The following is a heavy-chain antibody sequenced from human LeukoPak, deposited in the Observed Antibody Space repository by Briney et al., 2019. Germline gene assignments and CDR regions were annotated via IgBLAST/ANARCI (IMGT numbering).Heavy chain of an antibody. CDR2: ISGSGGST. CDR1: GFTFSRYG. CDR3: ARDGGGSGGSYQGY. Sequence: PGRSLRLSCAASGFTFSRYGMHWVRQAPGKGPEWVSAISGSGGSTYYADSVKGRFTISRDNSKNTLYLQMNSLRAEDTAVYYCARDGGGSGGSYQGYWGQGTLVTVSS. J-gene: IGHJ4*02. D-gene: IGHD1-26*01. V-gene: IGHV3-23*01.